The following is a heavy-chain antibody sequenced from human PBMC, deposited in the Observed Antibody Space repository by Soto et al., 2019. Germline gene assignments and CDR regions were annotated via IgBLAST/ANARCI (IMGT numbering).Heavy chain of an antibody. CDR1: GSTFSSVRSYW. CDR2: IKLDGSER. CDR3: ARGYY. D-gene: IGHD2-15*01. Sequence: EVQLVESGGGLVQPGGSLRLSCAASGSTFSSVRSYWTSWVRQAAGKGLEWVAKIKLDGSERYYVDSVKGRFTISRDEARNSLYLQMNSLRAEDTAIYYCARGYYWGQGTLVSVSS. J-gene: IGHJ4*02. V-gene: IGHV3-7*01.